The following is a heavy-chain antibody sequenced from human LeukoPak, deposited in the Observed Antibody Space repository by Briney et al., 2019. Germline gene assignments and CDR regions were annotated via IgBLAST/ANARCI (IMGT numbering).Heavy chain of an antibody. D-gene: IGHD6-19*01. Sequence: ASVKVSCKASGSTFTSYYMHWVRQAPGQGLEWMGIINPSGGSTSYAQKFQGRVTMTRDTSTSTVHMELSSLRSEDTAVYYCARDPAIAVAGWGQGTLVTVSS. CDR3: ARDPAIAVAG. CDR1: GSTFTSYY. CDR2: INPSGGST. J-gene: IGHJ4*02. V-gene: IGHV1-46*01.